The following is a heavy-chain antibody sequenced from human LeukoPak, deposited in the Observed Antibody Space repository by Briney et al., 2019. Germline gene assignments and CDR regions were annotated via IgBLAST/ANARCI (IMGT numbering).Heavy chain of an antibody. CDR3: ARVPPSYGDSSKIYYYYYVDV. D-gene: IGHD2-21*02. CDR2: ISSTGNT. Sequence: SETLSLTCTVSGGSITNCCWGWIRQPAGRGLDWIGRISSTGNTAYSPSLQSRVTMSVDTSKNQFSLKLNSVTAADTAVYYCARVPPSYGDSSKIYYYYYVDVWGKGTPVTASS. J-gene: IGHJ6*03. V-gene: IGHV4-4*07. CDR1: GGSITNCC.